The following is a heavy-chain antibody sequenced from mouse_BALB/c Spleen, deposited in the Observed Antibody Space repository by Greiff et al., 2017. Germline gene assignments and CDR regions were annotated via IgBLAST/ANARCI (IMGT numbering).Heavy chain of an antibody. J-gene: IGHJ2*01. Sequence: QVQLQQSGAELAKPGASVKMSCKASGYTFTSYWMHWVKQRPGQGLEWIGYINPSTGYTEYNQKFKDKATLTADKSSSTAYMQLRSLTSEDSAVYYCARGGYYSSRPHFDYWGQGTTLTVSS. CDR1: GYTFTSYW. D-gene: IGHD1-1*01. V-gene: IGHV1-7*01. CDR3: ARGGYYSSRPHFDY. CDR2: INPSTGYT.